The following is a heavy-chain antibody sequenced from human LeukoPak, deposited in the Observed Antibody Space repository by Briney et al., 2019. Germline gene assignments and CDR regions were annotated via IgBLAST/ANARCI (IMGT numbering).Heavy chain of an antibody. V-gene: IGHV3-53*01. J-gene: IGHJ4*02. D-gene: IGHD3-22*01. Sequence: GGSLRLSCAASGFTLSSNYMSWVRQAPGKGLEWVSVIYSGGSTYYADSVKGRFTISRDNSKNTLYLQMNSLRADDTAVYYCARDPDYNDSAWGQGTLVTVSS. CDR1: GFTLSSNY. CDR2: IYSGGST. CDR3: ARDPDYNDSA.